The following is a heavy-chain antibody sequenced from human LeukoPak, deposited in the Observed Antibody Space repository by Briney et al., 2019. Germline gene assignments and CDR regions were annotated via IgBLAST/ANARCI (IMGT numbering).Heavy chain of an antibody. CDR1: GYTFTSYG. J-gene: IGHJ4*02. CDR2: ISTYNANT. CDR3: ARMNYVSSGWGAPFDY. Sequence: PVASVKVSCKASGYTFTSYGVSWVRQALGQGLEWMGWISTYNANTEYAQRLQGRVTMTTDTSTSTAYMELRSLRSDDTAVYYCARMNYVSSGWGAPFDYWGQGTLVTVSS. V-gene: IGHV1-18*01. D-gene: IGHD1-7*01.